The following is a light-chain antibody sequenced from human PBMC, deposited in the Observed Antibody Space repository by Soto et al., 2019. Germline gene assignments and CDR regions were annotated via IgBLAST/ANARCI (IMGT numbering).Light chain of an antibody. CDR2: GAS. Sequence: EIVLTQSPGTLSLSPGERATLSCMASQSVSSSYLAWYQQKPGQAPRLLIYGASSRATGLPDRFSGSGSGTDFTLTISRLEPEDFAVYYCQQYGSSPRTFGQGTKVDIK. CDR3: QQYGSSPRT. CDR1: QSVSSSY. V-gene: IGKV3-20*01. J-gene: IGKJ1*01.